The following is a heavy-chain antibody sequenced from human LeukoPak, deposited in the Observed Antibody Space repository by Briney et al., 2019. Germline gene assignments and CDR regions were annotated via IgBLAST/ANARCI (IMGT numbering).Heavy chain of an antibody. CDR1: GFTFSSYE. Sequence: GGSLRLSCAASGFTFSSYEMNWVRQAPGKGLEWVSYIKASGSNINYADSVKGRFTISRDDAKNSLYLQMNSLRAEDTAVYYCARSLLRGQCSITYCYALYYWGQGTLVTVSS. CDR2: IKASGSNI. CDR3: ARSLLRGQCSITYCYALYY. J-gene: IGHJ4*02. D-gene: IGHD2-2*01. V-gene: IGHV3-48*03.